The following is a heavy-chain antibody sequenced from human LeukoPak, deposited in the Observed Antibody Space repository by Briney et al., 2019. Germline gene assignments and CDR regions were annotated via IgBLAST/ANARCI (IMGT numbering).Heavy chain of an antibody. J-gene: IGHJ5*02. CDR3: ARDLPPGYYDFWSGYYKEIGNWFDP. CDR1: GGSISSYY. CDR2: IYYSGST. D-gene: IGHD3-3*01. V-gene: IGHV4-59*12. Sequence: SETLSLTCTVSGGSISSYYWSWIRQPPGKGLEWIGYIYYSGSTNYKPSLKSRVTISVDTSKNQFSLKLSSVTAADTAVYYCARDLPPGYYDFWSGYYKEIGNWFDPWGQGTLVTVSS.